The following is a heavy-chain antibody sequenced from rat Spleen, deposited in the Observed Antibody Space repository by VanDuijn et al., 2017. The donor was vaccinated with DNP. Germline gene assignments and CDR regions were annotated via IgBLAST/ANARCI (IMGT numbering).Heavy chain of an antibody. CDR3: ARGDFELLPRS. CDR2: INTGSGDT. V-gene: IGHV1-43*01. CDR1: DYTFTSHY. Sequence: VHLQQSGADLAKPGSSVKISCKASDYTFTSHYIKWIKQTTGQGLEYIGYINTGSGDTNYNEKFKGKATLTVDKSSSTAFMQLSSLAPDDSAVYYCARGDFELLPRSWGQGVMVTVSS. J-gene: IGHJ2*01. D-gene: IGHD3-6*01.